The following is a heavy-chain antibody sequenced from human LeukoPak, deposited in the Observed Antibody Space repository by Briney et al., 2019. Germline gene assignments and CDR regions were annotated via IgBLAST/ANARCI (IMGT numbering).Heavy chain of an antibody. V-gene: IGHV3-21*01. J-gene: IGHJ6*04. CDR1: GFTFSSYS. CDR2: ISSSSSYI. CDR3: ARAGGSPPGV. D-gene: IGHD4-23*01. Sequence: PGGSLRLSCAASGFTFSSYSMNWVRQAPGKGVEWVSSISSSSSYIYYADSVKGRFTISRDNAQNSLYLQMNSLRAEDTAVYYCARAGGSPPGVWGKGTTVTVSS.